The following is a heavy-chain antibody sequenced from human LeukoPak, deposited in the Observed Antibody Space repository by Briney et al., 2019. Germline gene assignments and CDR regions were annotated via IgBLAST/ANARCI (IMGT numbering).Heavy chain of an antibody. CDR1: GYTFTGYY. J-gene: IGHJ6*03. V-gene: IGHV1-2*02. CDR2: INPNSGGT. D-gene: IGHD2-15*01. Sequence: DSVKVSCKASGYTFTGYYMHWVRQAPGQGLEWMGWINPNSGGTNYAQKFQGRVTMTRDTSISTAYMELSRLRSDNTAVYYCGRAHGYCSGGSCYRSPYYYYYMDVWGKGTTVTVSS. CDR3: GRAHGYCSGGSCYRSPYYYYYMDV.